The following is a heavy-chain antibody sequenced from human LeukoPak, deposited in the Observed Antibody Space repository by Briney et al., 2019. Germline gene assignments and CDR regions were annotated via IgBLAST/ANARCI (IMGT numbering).Heavy chain of an antibody. CDR3: ATSRSGGYSYGMDV. CDR2: INPGDSDT. J-gene: IGHJ6*02. V-gene: IGHV5-51*01. CDR1: GYTFINYW. D-gene: IGHD2-15*01. Sequence: GESLKISCAGSGYTFINYWIGWVRQMPGKGLEWMGIINPGDSDTRYSPSFQGQVTISADKSLSTAFLQWSSLQASDTAMYYCATSRSGGYSYGMDVWGQGTTVTVSS.